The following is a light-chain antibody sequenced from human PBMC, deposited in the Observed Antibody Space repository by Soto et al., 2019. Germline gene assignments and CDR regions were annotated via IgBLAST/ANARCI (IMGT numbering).Light chain of an antibody. V-gene: IGKV3-11*01. CDR2: DAS. CDR3: QQYGSSSIT. Sequence: EIVLTQSPATLSLSPGERVTLSCRASQSVSSSLGWYQQKPGQAPGPLIYDASNRATGIPARFSGSGSGTDFTLTISRLEPEDFAVYYCQQYGSSSITFGQGTRLEIK. J-gene: IGKJ5*01. CDR1: QSVSSS.